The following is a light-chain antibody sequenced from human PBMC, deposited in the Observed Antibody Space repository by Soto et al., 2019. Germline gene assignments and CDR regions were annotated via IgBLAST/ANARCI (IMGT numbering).Light chain of an antibody. J-gene: IGKJ5*01. V-gene: IGKV3-11*01. Sequence: IVVTQSPGTLSLSPGQGAALSCRASQSISNYLAWYQQKPGQAPRLLIYDASNRADGIPHRFSGSGFGTDFTLTISKVEPEDFAVYYCQQYGTPRSITFGQGTRLDI. CDR3: QQYGTPRSIT. CDR2: DAS. CDR1: QSISNY.